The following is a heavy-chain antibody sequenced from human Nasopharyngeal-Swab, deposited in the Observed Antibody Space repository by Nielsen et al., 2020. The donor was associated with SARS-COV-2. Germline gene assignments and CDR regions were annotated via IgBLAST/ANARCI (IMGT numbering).Heavy chain of an antibody. J-gene: IGHJ4*02. CDR2: IHHSRGT. Sequence: GSLRLSCAAPGFTFSSDDMSWVRQPPGKGLEYIGEIHHSRGTNFNPSLKGRVTMSVDKFKNQFSLKLNSVTAADTAMYFCTRGGFWRFDYWGQGALVTVSS. CDR3: TRGGFWRFDY. CDR1: GFTFSSDDM. V-gene: IGHV4-4*01. D-gene: IGHD3-10*01.